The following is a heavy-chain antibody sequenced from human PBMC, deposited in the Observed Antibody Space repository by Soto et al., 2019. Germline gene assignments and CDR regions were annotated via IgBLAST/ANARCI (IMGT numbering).Heavy chain of an antibody. V-gene: IGHV1-69*13. CDR3: ARDVAAAAGTGNWFDP. Sequence: SVKVSCKASGGTFSSYAISWVRQAPGQGLEWMGGIIPIFGTANYAQKFQGRVTITADESTSTAYMELSSLRSEDTAVYYCARDVAAAAGTGNWFDPWGQGTLVTVSS. CDR2: IIPIFGTA. J-gene: IGHJ5*02. D-gene: IGHD6-13*01. CDR1: GGTFSSYA.